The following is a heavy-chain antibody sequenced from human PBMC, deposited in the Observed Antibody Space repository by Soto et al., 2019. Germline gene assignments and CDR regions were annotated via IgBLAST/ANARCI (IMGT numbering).Heavy chain of an antibody. Sequence: QITLKESGTTLVKPTQTLTLTCTFSGFSLTTRGVGVGWIRQPPGKDLECLALIYWDDDKRYSPSLQSRLSITKDTSKNQVVLTMTNVDPVDTATYYCAHIPNYYQYDWFDTWGQGTLVSVSS. V-gene: IGHV2-5*02. J-gene: IGHJ5*02. CDR3: AHIPNYYQYDWFDT. CDR1: GFSLTTRGVG. CDR2: IYWDDDK. D-gene: IGHD3-16*01.